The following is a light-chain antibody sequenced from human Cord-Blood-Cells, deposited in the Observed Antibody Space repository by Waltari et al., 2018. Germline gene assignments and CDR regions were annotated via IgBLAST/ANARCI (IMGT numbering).Light chain of an antibody. CDR1: SSDVGGYNY. CDR3: SSYTSSSTFWV. CDR2: DFS. J-gene: IGLJ3*02. Sequence: QSALTQPASVSGSPGQSITISCTGTSSDVGGYNYVSWYQQHPGKAPKLMIYDFSKGPSGLSNRFSGSKSGNWASLTISGRQAEDEADDYCSSYTSSSTFWVFGGGTKLTVL. V-gene: IGLV2-14*01.